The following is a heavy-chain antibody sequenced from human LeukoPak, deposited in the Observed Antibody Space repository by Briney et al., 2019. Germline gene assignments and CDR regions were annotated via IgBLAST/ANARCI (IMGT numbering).Heavy chain of an antibody. CDR2: IRSKGYGGTT. J-gene: IGHJ4*02. Sequence: PGGSLRLSCTASGFTFGEYAMSWFRQAPGKGLEWVGFIRSKGYGGTTEYAASVEGRFTISRDDSKSIAYLHMNSLKTEDTAVYFCTTYFDILTGYPPVDYWGQGTLVTVSS. CDR3: TTYFDILTGYPPVDY. V-gene: IGHV3-49*03. D-gene: IGHD3-9*01. CDR1: GFTFGEYA.